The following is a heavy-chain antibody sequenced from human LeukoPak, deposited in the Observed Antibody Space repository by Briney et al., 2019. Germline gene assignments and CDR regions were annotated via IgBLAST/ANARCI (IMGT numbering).Heavy chain of an antibody. CDR2: INHSGST. CDR3: ASTGIAVLRRPVDY. Sequence: SETLSLTCAVYGVSFSGYYWSWIRQPPGKGLEWIGEINHSGSTNYNPSLKSRVTISVDTSKNQFSLKLSSVTAADTAVYYCASTGIAVLRRPVDYWGQGTLVTVSS. V-gene: IGHV4-34*01. D-gene: IGHD6-19*01. J-gene: IGHJ4*02. CDR1: GVSFSGYY.